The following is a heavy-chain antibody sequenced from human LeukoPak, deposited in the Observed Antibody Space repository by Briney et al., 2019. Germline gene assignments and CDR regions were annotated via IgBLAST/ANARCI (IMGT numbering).Heavy chain of an antibody. CDR3: ATHRLESRDIQFDY. J-gene: IGHJ4*02. V-gene: IGHV3-49*04. CDR2: IRISAYGAST. CDR1: GLPFSDYT. D-gene: IGHD5-24*01. Sequence: GRSLRLSCTVSGLPFSDYTLSWVRQVPGKGLEWVGFIRISAYGASTEYSAPVKDRFTISRDDSKSLAYLQMNTLKTEDTAAYYCATHRLESRDIQFDYWGQGALVIVSS.